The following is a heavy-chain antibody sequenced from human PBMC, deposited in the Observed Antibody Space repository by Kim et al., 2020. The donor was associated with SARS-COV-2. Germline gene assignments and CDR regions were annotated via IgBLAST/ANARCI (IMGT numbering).Heavy chain of an antibody. J-gene: IGHJ4*02. V-gene: IGHV1-3*01. Sequence: QKFQSRVTITRDTSASTAYMELSSLRSEDTAVYYCARDTRRGDILTGYYYWGQGTLVTVSS. CDR3: ARDTRRGDILTGYYY. D-gene: IGHD3-9*01.